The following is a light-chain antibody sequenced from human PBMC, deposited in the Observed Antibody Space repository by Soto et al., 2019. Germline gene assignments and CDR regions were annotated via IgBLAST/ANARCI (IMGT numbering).Light chain of an antibody. CDR3: QVWDSSSGHYV. V-gene: IGLV3-21*02. Sequence: SYELTQPPSVSVAPGQTARITCGGDNIGSKSVHWYQQKPRQAPVLVVYGDRDRPSGIPERFSGSNSGNTATLTISRVEAGDDADYYCQVWDSSSGHYVFGTGTKVT. CDR2: GDR. J-gene: IGLJ1*01. CDR1: NIGSKS.